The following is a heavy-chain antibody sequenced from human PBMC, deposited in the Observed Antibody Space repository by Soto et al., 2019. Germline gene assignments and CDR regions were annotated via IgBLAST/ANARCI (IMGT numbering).Heavy chain of an antibody. J-gene: IGHJ4*02. CDR3: AREPKYGGYVTSYDY. Sequence: LSLTCTVSGGSTSSDNYWSWIRQPPGKGLEWIGYIYYSGSTYYNPSLKSRVTISVDTSKNQFSLKLSSVTAADTAVYYCAREPKYGGYVTSYDYWGQGTLVTVSS. V-gene: IGHV4-31*03. CDR2: IYYSGST. D-gene: IGHD5-12*01. CDR1: GGSTSSDNY.